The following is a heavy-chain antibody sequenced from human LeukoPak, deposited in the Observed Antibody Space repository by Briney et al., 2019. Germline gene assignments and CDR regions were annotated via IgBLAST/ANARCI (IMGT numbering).Heavy chain of an antibody. CDR1: GFTFSRYW. J-gene: IGHJ5*02. CDR3: ARGRYDFWSGYRRGHNWFDP. D-gene: IGHD3-3*01. CDR2: IWYDGSNK. Sequence: QAGGSLRLSCVGSGFTFSRYWLNWVRQAPGKGLEWVAVIWYDGSNKYYADSVKGRFTISRDNSKNTLYLQMNSLRAEDTAVYYCARGRYDFWSGYRRGHNWFDPWGQGTLVTVSS. V-gene: IGHV3-33*07.